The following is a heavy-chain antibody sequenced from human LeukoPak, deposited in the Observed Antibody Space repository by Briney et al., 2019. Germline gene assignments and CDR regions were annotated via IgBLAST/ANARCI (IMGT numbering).Heavy chain of an antibody. CDR1: GFTFSSYA. CDR3: AKARLRYFDWSAFDI. Sequence: PGGSLRLSCAASGFTFSSYAMSWVRQAPGKGLEWVSATSGSGGSTYYADSVKGRFTISRDNSKNTLYLQMNSLRAEDTAVYYCAKARLRYFDWSAFDIWGQGTMVTVSS. V-gene: IGHV3-23*01. D-gene: IGHD3-9*01. CDR2: TSGSGGST. J-gene: IGHJ3*02.